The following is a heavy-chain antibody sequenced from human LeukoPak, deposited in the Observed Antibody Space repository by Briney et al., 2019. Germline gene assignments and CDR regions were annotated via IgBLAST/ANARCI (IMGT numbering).Heavy chain of an antibody. Sequence: GGSLRLSCAASGFTFSSYSMNWVRQAPGKGLEWVSSISSSSSYIYYADSVEGRFTISRDNAKNSLYLQMNSLRAEDTAVYYCPRDAANYDYVWGSYRPDYWGQGTLVTVSS. CDR3: PRDAANYDYVWGSYRPDY. CDR2: ISSSSSYI. J-gene: IGHJ4*02. CDR1: GFTFSSYS. D-gene: IGHD3-16*02. V-gene: IGHV3-21*01.